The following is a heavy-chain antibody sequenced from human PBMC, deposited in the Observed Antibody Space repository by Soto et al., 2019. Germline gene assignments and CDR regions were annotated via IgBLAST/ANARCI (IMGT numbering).Heavy chain of an antibody. CDR2: INPNSGGT. Sequence: GASVKVSCKASGYTFTDYYIHWVRQAPGQGLEWMGWINPNSGGTNYAQKFQGWVTMTRDTSISTAYMELSRLRSDDTAVYYCARQDGYSYGYYFVYWGQGTLVTVSS. J-gene: IGHJ4*02. V-gene: IGHV1-2*04. CDR3: ARQDGYSYGYYFVY. CDR1: GYTFTDYY. D-gene: IGHD5-18*01.